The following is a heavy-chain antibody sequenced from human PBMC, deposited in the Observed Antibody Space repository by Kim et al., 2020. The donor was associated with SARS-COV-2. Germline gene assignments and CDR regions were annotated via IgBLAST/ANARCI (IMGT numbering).Heavy chain of an antibody. J-gene: IGHJ4*02. CDR1: GVSVTTYW. Sequence: GGSLRLSCTASGVSVTTYWMHWVRQVPGKGLQWVSRLNNDGTSSTYADFVKGRFAISRDNLKATLYLRMTSLRAEDTAVYFCGRGGVTGSLLDYWGQGPRVTVS. CDR2: LNNDGTSS. CDR3: GRGGVTGSLLDY. D-gene: IGHD1-1*01. V-gene: IGHV3-74*01.